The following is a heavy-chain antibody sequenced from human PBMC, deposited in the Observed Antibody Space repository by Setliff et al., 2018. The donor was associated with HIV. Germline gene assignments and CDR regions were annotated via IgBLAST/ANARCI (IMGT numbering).Heavy chain of an antibody. CDR1: GGSISSGTYY. V-gene: IGHV4-61*02. J-gene: IGHJ4*02. Sequence: PSETLSLTCTVSGGSISSGTYYWSWIRQPAGKGLEWIGRIYTSGSTDYNPSLKSRVTISVDTSKNQFSLKLSSVTAADTAVYYCARVGSGDDYWGQGTLVTVSS. CDR3: ARVGSGDDY. CDR2: IYTSGST. D-gene: IGHD3-10*01.